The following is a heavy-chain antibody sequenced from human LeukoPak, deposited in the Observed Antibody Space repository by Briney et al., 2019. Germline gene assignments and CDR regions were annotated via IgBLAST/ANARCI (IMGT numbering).Heavy chain of an antibody. CDR3: AKPLAYGSSWFFDH. CDR2: ISDDGSNK. J-gene: IGHJ4*02. Sequence: GGSLRLSCAASGFTFSSYGMHWVRQDPGKGLEWVAVISDDGSNKYYADSVKGRFTISRDNSKNTLYLQMNSLRAEDTALYYCAKPLAYGSSWFFDHWGQGTLVTVSS. D-gene: IGHD2-15*01. V-gene: IGHV3-30*18. CDR1: GFTFSSYG.